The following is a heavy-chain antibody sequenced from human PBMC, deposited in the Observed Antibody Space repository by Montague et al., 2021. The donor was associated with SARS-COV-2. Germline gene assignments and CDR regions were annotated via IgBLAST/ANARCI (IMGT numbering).Heavy chain of an antibody. V-gene: IGHV4-34*01. CDR2: IKQSGST. Sequence: SETLSLTCGVYGGSFGDDHWSWIRQPPGKGLEWIGDIKQSGSTNXXPSLKSRVTISVDTSRNQFSLKLTSVTAADTAVYFCARGHLSVSMIVVVLTSASYYFDYWGQGALVTVSS. CDR3: ARGHLSVSMIVVVLTSASYYFDY. D-gene: IGHD3-22*01. CDR1: GGSFGDDH. J-gene: IGHJ4*02.